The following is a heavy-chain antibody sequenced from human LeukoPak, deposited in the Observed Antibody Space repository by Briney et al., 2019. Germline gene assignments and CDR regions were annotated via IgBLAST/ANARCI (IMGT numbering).Heavy chain of an antibody. V-gene: IGHV4-31*03. Sequence: RASETLSLTCTVSGGSISSSSYYWGWIRQHPGKGLEWIGYVYYSGSTYYNPSLKSRVTISVDTSENQFSLKLSSVTAADTAVYYCAREKTAYYYDRSGFSEGAFDIWGQGTMVTVSS. CDR2: VYYSGST. J-gene: IGHJ3*02. CDR1: GGSISSSSYY. CDR3: AREKTAYYYDRSGFSEGAFDI. D-gene: IGHD3-22*01.